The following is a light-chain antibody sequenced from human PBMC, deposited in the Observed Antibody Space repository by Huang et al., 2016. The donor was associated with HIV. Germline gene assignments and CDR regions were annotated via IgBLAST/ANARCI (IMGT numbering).Light chain of an antibody. CDR1: QVIGNS. CDR3: QKYDSSPRT. CDR2: VAS. Sequence: DIQMTQSPSSLSAFVGDTVTITCRASQVIGNSLAWYQQKPGRPPKLLIYVASTLQSGIPSRFSGSGSGTDFTLTITSFQTEDIATYYCQKYDSSPRTFGQGTRVEV. J-gene: IGKJ1*01. V-gene: IGKV1-27*01.